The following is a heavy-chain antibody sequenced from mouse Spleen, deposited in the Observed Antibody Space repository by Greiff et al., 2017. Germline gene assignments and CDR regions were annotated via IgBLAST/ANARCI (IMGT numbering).Heavy chain of an antibody. V-gene: IGHV1-47*01. CDR2: FHPYNDDT. J-gene: IGHJ4*01. CDR3: ARGPPYYYGSSYAMDY. D-gene: IGHD1-1*01. CDR1: GYTFTTYP. Sequence: QVQLQQSGAELVKPGASVKMSCKASGYTFTTYPIEWMKQNHGKSLEWIGNFHPYNDDTKYNEKFKGKATLTVEKSSSTVYLELSRLTSDDSAVYYCARGPPYYYGSSYAMDYWGQGTPVTVSS.